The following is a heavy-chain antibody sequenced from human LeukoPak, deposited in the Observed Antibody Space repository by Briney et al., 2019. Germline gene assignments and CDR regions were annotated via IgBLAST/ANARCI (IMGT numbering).Heavy chain of an antibody. Sequence: PGGSLRLSCAASGFTLSSYEMNWVRLAPGKGLEWISYISRTGNSIYYADSVKGRFTISRDSAKNSLYLQMNSLRAEDTAVYYCAREQLGHIYFDYWGQGTLVTVSS. CDR3: AREQLGHIYFDY. D-gene: IGHD6-13*01. V-gene: IGHV3-48*03. CDR2: ISRTGNSI. J-gene: IGHJ4*02. CDR1: GFTLSSYE.